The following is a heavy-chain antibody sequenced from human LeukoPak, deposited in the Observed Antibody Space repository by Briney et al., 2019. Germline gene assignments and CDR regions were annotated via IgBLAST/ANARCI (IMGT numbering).Heavy chain of an antibody. J-gene: IGHJ6*03. D-gene: IGHD3-10*01. CDR2: INHSGNT. Sequence: SETPSPPRAVYVGSFSGFSWGWIRPPPGKGRGWIGGINHSGNTNYNSSLKSRVTISVDTSKNQFSLKLSSVTAADTAVYYCARGYYGSGSHCCHMDVWGKGTTITVS. CDR1: VGSFSGFS. CDR3: ARGYYGSGSHCCHMDV. V-gene: IGHV4-34*01.